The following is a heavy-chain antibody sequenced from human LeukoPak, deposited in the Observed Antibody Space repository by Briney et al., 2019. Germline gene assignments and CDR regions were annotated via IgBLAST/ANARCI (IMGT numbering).Heavy chain of an antibody. V-gene: IGHV3-23*01. D-gene: IGHD3-10*01. CDR2: ISGSGGST. Sequence: GGSLRLSCAASGFTFSSYAMSWVRQAPGKGLEWVSAISGSGGSTYYADSVKGRFTISRDNSKNTLYLQMNSLRAEDTAVYYCARWEYYYGSGSYYNGGYFDYWGQGTLVTVSS. CDR1: GFTFSSYA. J-gene: IGHJ4*02. CDR3: ARWEYYYGSGSYYNGGYFDY.